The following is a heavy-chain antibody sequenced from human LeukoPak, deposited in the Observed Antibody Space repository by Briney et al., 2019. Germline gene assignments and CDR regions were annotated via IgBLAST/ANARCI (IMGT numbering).Heavy chain of an antibody. CDR2: ISVYIGST. J-gene: IGHJ4*02. V-gene: IGHV1-18*01. Sequence: GASVKVSCKASGYTFTSYGISWVRQAPGQGLQWMGWISVYIGSTNYARKLQGRVTMTTDTSTSTAYMELRSLRSDDTAVYYCARGPSYDPWNWGQGTLVTVSS. CDR3: ARGPSYDPWN. CDR1: GYTFTSYG. D-gene: IGHD1-26*01.